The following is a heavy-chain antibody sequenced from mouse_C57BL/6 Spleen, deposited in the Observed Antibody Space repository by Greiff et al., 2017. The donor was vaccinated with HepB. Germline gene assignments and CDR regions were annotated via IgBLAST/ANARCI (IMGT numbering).Heavy chain of an antibody. CDR2: IYPGSGST. D-gene: IGHD1-1*01. J-gene: IGHJ1*03. Sequence: VQLQQSGAELVKPGASVKMSCKASGYTFTSYWITWVKQRPGQGLEWIGDIYPGSGSTNYNEKFKSKATLTVDTSSSTAYMQLSSLTSEDSAVYYCARFPDYGSRDGHFDVWGTGTTVTVSS. CDR3: ARFPDYGSRDGHFDV. V-gene: IGHV1-55*01. CDR1: GYTFTSYW.